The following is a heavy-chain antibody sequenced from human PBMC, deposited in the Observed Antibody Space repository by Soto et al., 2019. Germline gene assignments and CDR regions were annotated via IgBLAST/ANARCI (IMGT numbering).Heavy chain of an antibody. Sequence: PSETLSLTCTVSGGSISTYYWNWIRQSPGKGLGWIGYIYRTGSTHYNPSLNSRAAISLGTSRNQFSLQLNSVTAADTAVYFCARQIGDDPFDIWGQGTMVTVSS. D-gene: IGHD3-3*01. CDR1: GGSISTYY. CDR3: ARQIGDDPFDI. V-gene: IGHV4-4*09. CDR2: IYRTGST. J-gene: IGHJ3*02.